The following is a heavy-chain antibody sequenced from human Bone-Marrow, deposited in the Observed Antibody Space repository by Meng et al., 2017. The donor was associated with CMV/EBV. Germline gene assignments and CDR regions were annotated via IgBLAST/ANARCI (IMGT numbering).Heavy chain of an antibody. CDR3: ASGYSSGWYALDY. J-gene: IGHJ4*02. CDR1: GYTFTSYA. Sequence: KASGYTFTSYAMHWVRQAPRQRLEWMGWINAGNGNTKYSQKFQGRVTITRDTSASTAYMELSSLRSEDTAVYYCASGYSSGWYALDYWGQGTLVTVSS. V-gene: IGHV1-3*01. CDR2: INAGNGNT. D-gene: IGHD6-19*01.